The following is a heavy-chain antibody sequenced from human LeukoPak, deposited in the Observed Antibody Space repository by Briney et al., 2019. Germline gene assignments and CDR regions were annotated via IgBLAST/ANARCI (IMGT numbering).Heavy chain of an antibody. J-gene: IGHJ4*02. Sequence: GGSLRLSCAASGFTFSYYGMSWVREAPGKGVEGGSVFSGSGGRTYYAESVKGRFTISRDNSKKTLYVQMNKLRAEDTAGYYCAQHPPFYYYDHFDYWGQGTLVTVSS. V-gene: IGHV3-23*01. CDR3: AQHPPFYYYDHFDY. CDR1: GFTFSYYG. D-gene: IGHD3-22*01. CDR2: FSGSGGRT.